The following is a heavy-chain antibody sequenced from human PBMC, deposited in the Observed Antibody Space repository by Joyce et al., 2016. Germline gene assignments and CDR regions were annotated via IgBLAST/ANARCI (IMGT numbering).Heavy chain of an antibody. D-gene: IGHD2-15*01. CDR1: GFSLSGAGEG. J-gene: IGHJ4*02. V-gene: IGHV2-5*02. CDR3: AHRGLLKLDY. CDR2: IYWDDDK. Sequence: QIILNESGPTLVKPTQTLTLTCTFSGFSLSGAGEGVAWVRQPPGKAPEWLEIIYWDDDKRYSPSLKSRLTITRDTSKNQVVLIMTNMDPVDTATYYCAHRGLLKLDYWGRGALVTVSS.